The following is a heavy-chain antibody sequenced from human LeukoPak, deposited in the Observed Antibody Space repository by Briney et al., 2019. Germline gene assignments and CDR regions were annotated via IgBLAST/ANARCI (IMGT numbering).Heavy chain of an antibody. CDR2: IKQDGSEK. J-gene: IGHJ6*02. CDR3: ARDPGSSGWMPYYYYGMDV. Sequence: GGSLRLSCAASGFSLSNYWMNWVRQAPGKGLEWVANIKQDGSEKYYVDSVKGRFTISRDNAKNSLYLQMNSLRAEDTAVYYCARDPGSSGWMPYYYYGMDVWGQGTTVTVSS. D-gene: IGHD6-19*01. CDR1: GFSLSNYW. V-gene: IGHV3-7*01.